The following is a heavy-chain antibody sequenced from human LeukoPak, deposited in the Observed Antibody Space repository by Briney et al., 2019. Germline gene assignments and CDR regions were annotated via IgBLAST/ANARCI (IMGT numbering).Heavy chain of an antibody. Sequence: PGGSLRLSCGTPGFIFSSYWMNWVRQAPGKGLEWVANIKQDGSEKYYVDSVKGRFTISRDNAENLLYLEMNSLRDEDTAVYYCARDKIVGATKFDYWGQGTLVTVSS. J-gene: IGHJ4*02. CDR3: ARDKIVGATKFDY. V-gene: IGHV3-7*01. CDR1: GFIFSSYW. CDR2: IKQDGSEK. D-gene: IGHD1-26*01.